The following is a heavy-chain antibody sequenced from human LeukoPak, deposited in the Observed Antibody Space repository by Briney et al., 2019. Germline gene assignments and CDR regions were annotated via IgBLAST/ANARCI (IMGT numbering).Heavy chain of an antibody. V-gene: IGHV3-74*01. J-gene: IGHJ4*02. CDR3: ARGRYCSGGSCYVY. CDR1: GFTFSSYW. Sequence: QPGGSLRLSCATSGFTFSSYWMHWVRRAPGKGLVWVSCVNSDGSTTNYADSVKGRFTISRDNAKNTLYLQMDSLRAEDTAVYYCARGRYCSGGSCYVYWGQGTLVTVSS. CDR2: VNSDGSTT. D-gene: IGHD2-15*01.